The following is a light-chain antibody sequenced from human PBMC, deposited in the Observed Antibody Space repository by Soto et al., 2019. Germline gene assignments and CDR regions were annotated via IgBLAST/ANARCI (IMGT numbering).Light chain of an antibody. Sequence: QSVLTQPPSVSAAPRQRVTISCYGSSSNIGNNAVSWYQRLPGKAPKLLIYYDDLLPSGISDRFSGSKSGTSASLGISGLQSEDEGDYYCAAWDDSVNGVVFGGGTKLTVL. CDR1: SSNIGNNA. J-gene: IGLJ2*01. CDR3: AAWDDSVNGVV. V-gene: IGLV1-36*01. CDR2: YDD.